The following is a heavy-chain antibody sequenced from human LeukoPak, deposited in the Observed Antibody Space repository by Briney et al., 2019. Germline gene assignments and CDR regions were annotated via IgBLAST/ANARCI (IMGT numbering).Heavy chain of an antibody. J-gene: IGHJ3*02. D-gene: IGHD2-2*03. V-gene: IGHV4-34*01. CDR1: GGSFSGYY. CDR2: INHSGST. CDR3: ARGWMEIRAFDI. Sequence: PSETLSLTCAVYGGSFSGYYWSWIRQPPGKGLGWIGEINHSGSTNYNPSLKSRVTISVDTSKNQFSLKLSSVTAADTAVYYCARGWMEIRAFDIWGQGTMVTVSS.